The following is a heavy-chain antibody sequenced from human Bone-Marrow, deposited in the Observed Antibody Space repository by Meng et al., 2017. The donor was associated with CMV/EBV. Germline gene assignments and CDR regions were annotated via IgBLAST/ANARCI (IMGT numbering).Heavy chain of an antibody. V-gene: IGHV3-7*01. Sequence: GGSLRLSCAASGFIFSNYGMHWVRQAPGKGLEWVANIKEDGSDKNYVDSVKGRFTISRDNAKNSLHLQMNSLRGEDTAVYYCATERLWGATALDYWGQGTLVTVPS. CDR2: IKEDGSDK. J-gene: IGHJ4*02. CDR1: GFIFSNYG. CDR3: ATERLWGATALDY. D-gene: IGHD1-26*01.